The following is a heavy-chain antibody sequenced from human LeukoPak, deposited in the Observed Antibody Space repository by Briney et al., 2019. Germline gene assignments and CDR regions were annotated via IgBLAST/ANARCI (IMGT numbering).Heavy chain of an antibody. V-gene: IGHV4-31*03. CDR1: GGSISSGGYY. Sequence: PSETLSLTCTVSGGSISSGGYYWSWIRQHPGKGLEWIGYIYYSGSTYYNPSLKSRVTISVDTSKNQFSLKLSSVTAADTAVYYCASSVITIFGVGKNAFGIWGQGTMVTVSS. CDR2: IYYSGST. J-gene: IGHJ3*02. D-gene: IGHD3-3*01. CDR3: ASSVITIFGVGKNAFGI.